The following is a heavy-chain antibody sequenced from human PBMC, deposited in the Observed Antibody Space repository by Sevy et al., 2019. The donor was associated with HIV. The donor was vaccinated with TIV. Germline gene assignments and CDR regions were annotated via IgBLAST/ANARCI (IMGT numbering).Heavy chain of an antibody. J-gene: IGHJ4*02. CDR3: ARDFYSYGLEY. V-gene: IGHV3-7*03. CDR1: GFTFSSYW. D-gene: IGHD3-10*01. CDR2: IKQDGSEK. Sequence: GGSLRLSCAASGFTFSSYWMRWVRQAPGKGLEWVANIKQDGSEKYYVDSVKGRLTISRDNAKNSLYLQMNSLRAEDTAVYYCARDFYSYGLEYWGQGTLVTVSS.